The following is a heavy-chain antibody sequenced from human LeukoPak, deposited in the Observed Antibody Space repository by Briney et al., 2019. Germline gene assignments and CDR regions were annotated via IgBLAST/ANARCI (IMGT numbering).Heavy chain of an antibody. CDR1: GFTFSNYG. J-gene: IGHJ4*02. CDR2: ISSSGSTI. D-gene: IGHD6-13*01. V-gene: IGHV3-11*01. CDR3: ARVPGIAAAGTFPDY. Sequence: GGSLRLSCAASGFTFSNYGLSWVRQAPGKGLEWVSYISSSGSTIYYADSVKGRFTISRDNAKNSLYLQMNSLRAEDTAVYYCARVPGIAAAGTFPDYWGQGTLVTVSS.